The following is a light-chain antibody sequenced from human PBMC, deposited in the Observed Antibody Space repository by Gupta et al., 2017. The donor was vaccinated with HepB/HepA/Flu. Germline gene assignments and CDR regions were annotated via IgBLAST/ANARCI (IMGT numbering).Light chain of an antibody. CDR1: QTVSKYE. J-gene: IGKJ5*01. CDR2: AAS. V-gene: IGKV3D-20*02. Sequence: DIVLTLSPDTLSFSPGERVTLSCRASQTVSKYELVWYQQKPGQPPSLIIYAASTSDTGVPGCFGGGGENKDFTPTSSRQEDEVSAVYYQHHNCSSLLFGQGTPVDIK. CDR3: HHNCSSLL.